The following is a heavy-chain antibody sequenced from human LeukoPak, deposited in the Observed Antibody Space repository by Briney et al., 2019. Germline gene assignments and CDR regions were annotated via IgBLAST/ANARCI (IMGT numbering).Heavy chain of an antibody. CDR3: ARDRGDGYNYYVDV. D-gene: IGHD3-10*01. CDR2: INPNSGDT. V-gene: IGHV1-2*02. J-gene: IGHJ6*03. CDR1: GYTFTGRY. Sequence: GASVEVSCKASGYTFTGRYLHWVRQAPGQGLEWMGLINPNSGDTNYAQEFQGRVTMTRDTSISTAYMELSMLRSDDTAVYFCARDRGDGYNYYVDVWGKGTTVTVSS.